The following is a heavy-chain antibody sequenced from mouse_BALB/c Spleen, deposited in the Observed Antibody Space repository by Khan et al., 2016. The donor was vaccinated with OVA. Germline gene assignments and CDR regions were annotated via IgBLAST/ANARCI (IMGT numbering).Heavy chain of an antibody. CDR2: IWGGGGT. J-gene: IGHJ4*01. Sequence: VELVESGPGLVAPPQSLSITCTVSGFSLSRYNIHWVRQPPGKGLEWLGMIWGGGGTDYNSTLKSRLSIRKDNSKNQVFLKMNSLQTDDTAMYYCARAYYRYDGYYAMDYWGQGTPVTVSS. V-gene: IGHV2-6-4*01. D-gene: IGHD2-14*01. CDR3: ARAYYRYDGYYAMDY. CDR1: GFSLSRYN.